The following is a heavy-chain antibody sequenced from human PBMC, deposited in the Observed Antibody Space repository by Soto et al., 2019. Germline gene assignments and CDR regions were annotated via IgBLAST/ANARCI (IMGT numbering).Heavy chain of an antibody. CDR2: ISSSSDI. CDR3: AREYTAWPLAYGLDV. V-gene: IGHV3-21*01. J-gene: IGHJ6*02. CDR1: GFTFSTYS. Sequence: AGSLRLSCVGSGFTFSTYSINWVRQAPGKGLEWVSSISSSSDIYYADSVKGRFTISRDNAKNPVSLQMNSLRAEDTAVYYCAREYTAWPLAYGLDVWGQGTTVTVSS. D-gene: IGHD2-2*02.